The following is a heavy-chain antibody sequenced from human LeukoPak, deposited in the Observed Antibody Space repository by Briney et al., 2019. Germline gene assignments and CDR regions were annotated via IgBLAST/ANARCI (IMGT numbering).Heavy chain of an antibody. CDR1: GFTFSSYW. CDR3: ARDTELRFLEWLFSFDY. Sequence: PGGSLRLSCAASGFTFSSYWMSWVRQAPGKGLEGVANINQDGSEKYYVDSVKGRFTISRDNAKNSLYLQMNSLRAEDTAVYYCARDTELRFLEWLFSFDYWGQGTLVTVSS. V-gene: IGHV3-7*01. J-gene: IGHJ4*02. D-gene: IGHD3-3*01. CDR2: INQDGSEK.